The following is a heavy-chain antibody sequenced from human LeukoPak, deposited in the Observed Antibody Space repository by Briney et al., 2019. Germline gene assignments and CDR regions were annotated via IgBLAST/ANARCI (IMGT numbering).Heavy chain of an antibody. Sequence: SETLSLTCTVAGGSISSYYWSWIRQPPGQGLEWIGYIYYSGSTNYNPSLKSRVTISADTSKNQFSLKLSSVTAADTAVYYCAREGSGSYTYFDYWGQGTLVTVSS. D-gene: IGHD3-10*01. J-gene: IGHJ4*02. CDR3: AREGSGSYTYFDY. CDR1: GGSISSYY. CDR2: IYYSGST. V-gene: IGHV4-59*01.